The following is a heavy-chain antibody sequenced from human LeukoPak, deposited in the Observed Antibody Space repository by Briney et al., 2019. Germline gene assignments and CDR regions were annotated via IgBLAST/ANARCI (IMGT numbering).Heavy chain of an antibody. CDR2: IISSSSYI. CDR1: GFTFSSYS. D-gene: IGHD2-15*01. Sequence: GSLRLSFSASGFTFSSYSMNWVRQAPGKGLEWVSSIISSSSYIYYADSVEGRFTISRDNAKNSLYLQMNSLRAEDTAVYYCARDDDPRYCSGGSCYRGEDYYYYGMDVWGQGTTVTVSS. J-gene: IGHJ6*02. CDR3: ARDDDPRYCSGGSCYRGEDYYYYGMDV. V-gene: IGHV3-21*01.